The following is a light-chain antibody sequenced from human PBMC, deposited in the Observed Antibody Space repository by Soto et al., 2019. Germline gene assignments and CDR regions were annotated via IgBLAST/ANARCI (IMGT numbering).Light chain of an antibody. CDR3: SSYSSSTPHVV. J-gene: IGLJ2*01. CDR1: STDVGDFNY. V-gene: IGLV2-14*03. Sequence: QSALTQPASVSGSPGRSVTISCTGTSTDVGDFNYVSWYQHLPGRAPKLIIYDVTNRPSGISYRFSASKSGRTASLTISGLQAEDDGDYYCSSYSSSTPHVVFGGGTKLTVL. CDR2: DVT.